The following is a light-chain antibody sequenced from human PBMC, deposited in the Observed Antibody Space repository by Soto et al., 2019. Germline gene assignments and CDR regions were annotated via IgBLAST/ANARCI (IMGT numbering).Light chain of an antibody. J-gene: IGKJ1*01. CDR2: GAS. CDR1: QTIRSNY. Sequence: ETVLTQSPGTLSLSPGEIATLSCRASQTIRSNYLAWYRQTPGQAPRLLIYGASNRATGIADRFSGSGSGTDFTLIVSRLEPEDFALYYCQQYGSSPWTFGQGTKVESK. CDR3: QQYGSSPWT. V-gene: IGKV3-20*01.